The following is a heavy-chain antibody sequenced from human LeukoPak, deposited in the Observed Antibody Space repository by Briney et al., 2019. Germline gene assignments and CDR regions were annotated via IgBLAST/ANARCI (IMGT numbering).Heavy chain of an antibody. CDR3: ARGITYYYGSGSHYNSPQFDP. J-gene: IGHJ5*02. D-gene: IGHD3-10*01. CDR1: GGSFSGYY. Sequence: SETLSLTCAVYGGSFSGYYWSWIRQPPGKGLEWIGEINHSGSTNYNPSLKSRVTISVDTSKNQFSLKLSSVTAADTAVYYCARGITYYYGSGSHYNSPQFDPWGQGTLVTVSS. CDR2: INHSGST. V-gene: IGHV4-34*01.